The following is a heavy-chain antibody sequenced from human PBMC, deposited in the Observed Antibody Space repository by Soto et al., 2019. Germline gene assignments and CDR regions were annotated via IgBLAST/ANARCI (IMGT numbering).Heavy chain of an antibody. D-gene: IGHD2-15*01. CDR3: AGMVVAATLNNYYYGMEV. V-gene: IGHV1-8*01. CDR2: MNPNSGNT. CDR1: GYTFTSYD. J-gene: IGHJ6*02. Sequence: ASVKVSCKASGYTFTSYDINWVRQATGQGLEWMGWMNPNSGNTGYAQKFQGRVTMTRNTSISTAYMELSSLRSEDTAVYYCAGMVVAATLNNYYYGMEVWGQGTTVTVS.